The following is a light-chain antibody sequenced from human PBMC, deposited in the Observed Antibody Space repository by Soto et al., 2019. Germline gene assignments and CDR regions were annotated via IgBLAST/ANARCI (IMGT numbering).Light chain of an antibody. J-gene: IGKJ4*01. V-gene: IGKV2-28*01. CDR3: MQLSPPPLT. CDR2: LAS. CDR1: HNLLHSNGYNY. Sequence: GRIQSPLSLPVTPLEPASISCISIHNLLHSNGYNYLAWFLQKAGQSPQLLIYLASSRASGVPDRFSGSGSGTDFTLEIRRVEAADVGTYSCMQLSPPPLTFGGGTKVDIK.